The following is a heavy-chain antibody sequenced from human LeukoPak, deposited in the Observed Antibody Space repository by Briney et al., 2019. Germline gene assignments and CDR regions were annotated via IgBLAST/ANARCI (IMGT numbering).Heavy chain of an antibody. CDR3: AREVTTGTLYGDYNWFDP. J-gene: IGHJ5*02. CDR2: INSDGSST. Sequence: PGGSLRLSCAASGFTFSSYWMHWVRQAPGKGLVWVSRINSDGSSTSYADSVKGRFTISRDNAKNTLHLQMNSLRAEDAAVYYCAREVTTGTLYGDYNWFDPWGQGTLVTVSS. D-gene: IGHD4-17*01. CDR1: GFTFSSYW. V-gene: IGHV3-74*01.